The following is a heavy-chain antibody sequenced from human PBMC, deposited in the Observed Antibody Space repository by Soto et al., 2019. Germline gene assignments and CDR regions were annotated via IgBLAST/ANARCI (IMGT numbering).Heavy chain of an antibody. Sequence: EVQLVESGGGLVQPGGSLRLSCAASGFTFSSYSMNWVRQAPGKGLAWVSYLSSSSGTIFYADSVKGRFPISRDNAQNSLYLQMSSLRDEDTASYYCARDLRQHVVLRGMDVWGQGTTVTVSS. D-gene: IGHD6-6*01. J-gene: IGHJ6*02. V-gene: IGHV3-48*02. CDR2: LSSSSGTI. CDR1: GFTFSSYS. CDR3: ARDLRQHVVLRGMDV.